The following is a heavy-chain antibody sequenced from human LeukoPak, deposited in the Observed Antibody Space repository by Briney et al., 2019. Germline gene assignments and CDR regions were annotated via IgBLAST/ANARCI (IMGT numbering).Heavy chain of an antibody. D-gene: IGHD5-18*01. J-gene: IGHJ4*02. CDR2: IYSGDNT. Sequence: SGGSLRLSCAASGFNVTSNYMSWVRQAPGKGLEWVSVIYSGDNTYYADSVKGRFTISRDNSKNTLYLQMNSLRAEDTAVYYCASTWIQLWSGFDYWGQGTLVTVSS. CDR3: ASTWIQLWSGFDY. V-gene: IGHV3-53*05. CDR1: GFNVTSNY.